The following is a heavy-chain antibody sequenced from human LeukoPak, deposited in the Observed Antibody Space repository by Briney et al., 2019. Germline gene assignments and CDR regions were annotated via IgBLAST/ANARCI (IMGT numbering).Heavy chain of an antibody. Sequence: GPCPSPACAPAAFSVSTYWIEWVRHDEGEGLMWVSRINPDGRTTDYAESGKGRFSISRDNAKRTLYLEMNSLRAEDTAGYYCARGDGTFWGLPFWGQGTLVTVSS. CDR1: AFSVSTYW. CDR2: INPDGRTT. J-gene: IGHJ4*02. CDR3: ARGDGTFWGLPF. D-gene: IGHD5-24*01. V-gene: IGHV3-74*01.